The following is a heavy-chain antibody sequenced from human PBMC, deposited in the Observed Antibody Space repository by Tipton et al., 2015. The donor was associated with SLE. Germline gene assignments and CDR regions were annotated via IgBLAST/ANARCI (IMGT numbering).Heavy chain of an antibody. CDR1: GGSFGGYY. CDR3: ARGPRASIAARKAFDI. Sequence: TLSLTCAVYGGSFGGYYWSWIRQPPGKGLEWIGEINHSGSTNYNPSLKSRVTISVDTSKNQFSLKLSSVTAADTAVYYCARGPRASIAARKAFDIWGQGTMVTVSS. J-gene: IGHJ3*02. CDR2: INHSGST. D-gene: IGHD6-6*01. V-gene: IGHV4-34*01.